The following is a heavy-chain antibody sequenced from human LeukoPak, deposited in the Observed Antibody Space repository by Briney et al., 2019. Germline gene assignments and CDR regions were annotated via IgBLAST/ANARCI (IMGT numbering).Heavy chain of an antibody. CDR2: IYYSGST. J-gene: IGHJ4*02. CDR3: ATSPYYDSSGYYLDY. D-gene: IGHD3-22*01. V-gene: IGHV4-59*01. CDR1: GGSISSYY. Sequence: SETLSLTCTVSGGSISSYYWSWIRQPPGKGLEWIGYIYYSGSTNYNPSLKSRVTISVDTSKNQFSLKLSSVTAADTAVYYCATSPYYDSSGYYLDYWGQGTLVTVSS.